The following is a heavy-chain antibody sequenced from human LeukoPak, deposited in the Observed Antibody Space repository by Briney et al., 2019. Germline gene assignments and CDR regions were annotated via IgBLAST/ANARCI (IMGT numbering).Heavy chain of an antibody. Sequence: PGSSLRLSCAASGFPFSSYGMHWVRQAPDKGIERVAVIWYDGSNKYYADSVKGRFTISRDNSKNTLYLQMNSLRAEDTAVYYCAREGRVWSGSPREGYYYYMDVWGKGTTVTVSS. V-gene: IGHV3-33*01. CDR3: AREGRVWSGSPREGYYYYMDV. D-gene: IGHD3-3*01. CDR2: IWYDGSNK. CDR1: GFPFSSYG. J-gene: IGHJ6*03.